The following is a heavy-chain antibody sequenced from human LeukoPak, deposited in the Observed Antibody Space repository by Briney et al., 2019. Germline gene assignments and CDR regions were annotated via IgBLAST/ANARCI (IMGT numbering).Heavy chain of an antibody. Sequence: SVKVSCKASGGTFSSYAISWVRQAPGQGLEWMGRIIPILGIANYAQKFQGRVTITADKSTSTAYMELSSLRSEDTAVYYCARDRPRLAGTTPYYFDYWGQGTLVTVSS. CDR1: GGTFSSYA. V-gene: IGHV1-69*04. J-gene: IGHJ4*02. CDR3: ARDRPRLAGTTPYYFDY. CDR2: IIPILGIA. D-gene: IGHD1-7*01.